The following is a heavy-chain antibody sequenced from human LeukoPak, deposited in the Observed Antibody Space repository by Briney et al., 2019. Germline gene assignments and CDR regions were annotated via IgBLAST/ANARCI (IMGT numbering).Heavy chain of an antibody. CDR3: AREYYYDSSGYYFDY. V-gene: IGHV4-30-4*08. Sequence: SQTLSLTCTVSGGSISSGGYYWSWIRQPPGKGLEWIGHIYYSGSTYYNPSLKSRVTISVDTSKNQFSLKLSSVTAADTAVYYCAREYYYDSSGYYFDYWGQGTLVTVPS. CDR2: IYYSGST. J-gene: IGHJ4*02. D-gene: IGHD3-22*01. CDR1: GGSISSGGYY.